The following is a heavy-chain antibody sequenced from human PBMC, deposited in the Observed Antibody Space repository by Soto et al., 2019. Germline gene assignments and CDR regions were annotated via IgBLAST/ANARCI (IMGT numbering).Heavy chain of an antibody. J-gene: IGHJ4*02. D-gene: IGHD1-26*01. Sequence: EVQLVESGGGLVQPGGSLRLSCAASGFAFSSYWMHWVRQAPGKGLVWVSRINSDGSSTSYADSVKGRFTVSRDNAKNTLYLQMYGLRGDDTAVYCCSRDKMGATADYWGQGSLVTVSS. CDR3: SRDKMGATADY. CDR2: INSDGSST. V-gene: IGHV3-74*01. CDR1: GFAFSSYW.